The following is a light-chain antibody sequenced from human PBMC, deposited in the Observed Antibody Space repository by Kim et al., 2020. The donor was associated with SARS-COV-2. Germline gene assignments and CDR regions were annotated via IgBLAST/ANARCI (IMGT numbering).Light chain of an antibody. V-gene: IGKV3-20*01. Sequence: LSPGERATLSGRASQSVGSSYLAWYQQKPGQAPRLLIYGASSRATGIPDRFSGSGSGTDFTLTISRLEPEDFALYYCQQYGSSPLFGPGTKVDIK. J-gene: IGKJ3*01. CDR2: GAS. CDR3: QQYGSSPL. CDR1: QSVGSSY.